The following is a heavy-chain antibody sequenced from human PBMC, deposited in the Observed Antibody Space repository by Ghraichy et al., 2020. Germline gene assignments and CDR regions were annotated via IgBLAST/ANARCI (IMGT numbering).Heavy chain of an antibody. D-gene: IGHD5/OR15-5a*01. CDR1: GDSSSSYY. Sequence: GSLRLSCTVSGDSSSSYYWIWIRQPPGKGLEWIGNIYDSGNTNYNSSLKGRVTISMDMSKNQFSLKLNSVTTADTAVYYCARGGYSVLWAWGQGTLVTVSS. V-gene: IGHV4-59*01. CDR3: ARGGYSVLWA. J-gene: IGHJ5*02. CDR2: IYDSGNT.